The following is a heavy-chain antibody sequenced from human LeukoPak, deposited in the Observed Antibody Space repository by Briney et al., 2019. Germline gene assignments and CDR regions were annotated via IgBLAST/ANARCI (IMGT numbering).Heavy chain of an antibody. J-gene: IGHJ6*04. CDR3: AELGITMIGGV. D-gene: IGHD3-10*02. CDR2: ISRSSTTI. V-gene: IGHV3-48*04. CDR1: GFTVSSNY. Sequence: GGPQRLSCAASGFTVSSNYMNWVRQAPGKGLEWVSYISRSSTTIYYADSVKGRLTISRDNAKNSLYLQMNSLRAEGTAVYYCAELGITMIGGVWGKGTTVTISS.